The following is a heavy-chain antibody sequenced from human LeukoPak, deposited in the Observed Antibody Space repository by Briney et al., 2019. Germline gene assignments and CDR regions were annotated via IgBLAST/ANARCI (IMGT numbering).Heavy chain of an antibody. D-gene: IGHD2-2*01. Sequence: GGSLRLSCAASGFTFSSYWMSWVRQAPGKGLEWVANIKQDGSEKYYVDSAKGRFTISRDNAKNSLYLQMNSLRAEDTAVYYCASGRRYCSSTSCRIGAFDIWGQGTMVTVSS. V-gene: IGHV3-7*01. CDR1: GFTFSSYW. CDR3: ASGRRYCSSTSCRIGAFDI. J-gene: IGHJ3*02. CDR2: IKQDGSEK.